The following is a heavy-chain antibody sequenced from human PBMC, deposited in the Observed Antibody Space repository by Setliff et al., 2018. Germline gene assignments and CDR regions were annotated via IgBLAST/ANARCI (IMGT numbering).Heavy chain of an antibody. J-gene: IGHJ4*02. CDR3: AKDGLWFGELNYFDY. V-gene: IGHV1-18*01. Sequence: ASVKVSCKASGYTFTSYGISWVRRAPGQGLEWMGWISAYNGNTNYAQKLQGRVTMTTDTSTSTAYMELRSLRSDDTAVYYCAKDGLWFGELNYFDYWGQGTLVTVSS. D-gene: IGHD3-10*01. CDR2: ISAYNGNT. CDR1: GYTFTSYG.